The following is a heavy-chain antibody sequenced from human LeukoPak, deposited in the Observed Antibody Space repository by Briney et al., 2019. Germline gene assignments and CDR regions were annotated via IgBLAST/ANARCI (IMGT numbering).Heavy chain of an antibody. V-gene: IGHV1-46*01. CDR1: GYTFTRYY. D-gene: IGHD1-26*01. CDR2: INPTGGST. Sequence: ASVKVSCKASGYTFTRYYVHWVRQAPGQGLEWMGIINPTGGSTSYAQKFQGRVTMTRDMSTSTVYMELSSLRSEDTAVYYCVRTQSAWDRSWGYYYYMDVWGKGTTVTVSS. J-gene: IGHJ6*03. CDR3: VRTQSAWDRSWGYYYYMDV.